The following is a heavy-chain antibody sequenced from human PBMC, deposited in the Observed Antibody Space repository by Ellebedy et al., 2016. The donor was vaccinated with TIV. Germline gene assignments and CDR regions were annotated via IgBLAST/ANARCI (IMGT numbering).Heavy chain of an antibody. CDR3: ARGRNHYDFWSGYYLY. D-gene: IGHD3-3*01. CDR1: GFTFSSYA. V-gene: IGHV3-30-3*01. J-gene: IGHJ4*02. CDR2: ISYDGSNK. Sequence: PGGSLRLSCAASGFTFSSYAMHWVRQAPGKGLEWVAVISYDGSNKYYADSVKGRFTISRDNSKNTLYLQMNSLRAEDTAVYYCARGRNHYDFWSGYYLYWGQGTLVTVSS.